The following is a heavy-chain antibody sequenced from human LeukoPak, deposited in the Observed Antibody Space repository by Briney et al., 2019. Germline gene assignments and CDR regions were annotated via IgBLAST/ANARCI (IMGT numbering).Heavy chain of an antibody. CDR3: PRPPGNIVPPPVGSDY. V-gene: IGHV3-21*01. CDR2: ISSSSSYI. D-gene: IGHD1-26*01. Sequence: GGSLRLSCAASGFTFSSYSMNWVRQAPGKGLEWVSSISSSSSYIYYADSVKGRFTISRDNAKNSLYLQMNSLRAEDTAVYYCPRPPGNIVPPPVGSDYWAQGTLLTVPS. CDR1: GFTFSSYS. J-gene: IGHJ4*02.